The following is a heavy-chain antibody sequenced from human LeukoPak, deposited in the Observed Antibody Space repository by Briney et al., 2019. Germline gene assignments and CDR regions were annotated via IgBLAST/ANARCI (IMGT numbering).Heavy chain of an antibody. J-gene: IGHJ4*02. CDR2: IYTSGST. D-gene: IGHD3-10*01. CDR3: ASWPRIWFGELPFDY. CDR1: GASISSGSYY. Sequence: SQTLSLTCTVSGASISSGSYYWSWIRQPAGKGLEWIGRIYTSGSTNYTPSLKSRVTISVDASKNQFSLKLSSVTAADTAVYYCASWPRIWFGELPFDYWGQGTLVTVSS. V-gene: IGHV4-61*02.